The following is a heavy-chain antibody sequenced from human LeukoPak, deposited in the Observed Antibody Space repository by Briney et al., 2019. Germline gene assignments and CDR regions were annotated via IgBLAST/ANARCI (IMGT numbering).Heavy chain of an antibody. Sequence: PGGSLRLSCAASGFTFSSYAMHWVRQAPGKGLEYVSAISSNGGSTYYANSVKGRFTISRDNFKNTLYLQMGSLRAEDTAVYYCARDLDFSVDVWGQGTTVIVSS. J-gene: IGHJ6*02. D-gene: IGHD3/OR15-3a*01. CDR1: GFTFSSYA. V-gene: IGHV3-64*01. CDR2: ISSNGGST. CDR3: ARDLDFSVDV.